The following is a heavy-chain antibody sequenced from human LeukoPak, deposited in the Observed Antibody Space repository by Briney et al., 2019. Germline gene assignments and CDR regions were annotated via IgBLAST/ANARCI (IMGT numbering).Heavy chain of an antibody. CDR3: ARGNGWYGDWFDP. CDR2: IYYSGST. V-gene: IGHV4-59*12. CDR1: GGSISSYY. D-gene: IGHD6-19*01. J-gene: IGHJ5*02. Sequence: PSETLSLTCTVSGGSISSYYWSWIRQPPGKGLEWIGYIYYSGSTNYNPSLKSRVTISVDTSKNQFSLKLSSVTAADTAVYYCARGNGWYGDWFDPWGQGTLVTVSS.